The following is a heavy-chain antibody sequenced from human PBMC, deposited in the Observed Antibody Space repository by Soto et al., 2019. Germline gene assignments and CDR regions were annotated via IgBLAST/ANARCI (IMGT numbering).Heavy chain of an antibody. Sequence: GGSLRLSCAASGFTFSSYAMSWVRQAPGKGLEWVSAISGSGGSTYYADSVKGRFTISRDNSKNTLYLQMNSLRAEDTAVYYCAKDGVLLWFGESASVWGRGTTVTAP. J-gene: IGHJ6*02. V-gene: IGHV3-23*01. CDR1: GFTFSSYA. D-gene: IGHD3-10*01. CDR3: AKDGVLLWFGESASV. CDR2: ISGSGGST.